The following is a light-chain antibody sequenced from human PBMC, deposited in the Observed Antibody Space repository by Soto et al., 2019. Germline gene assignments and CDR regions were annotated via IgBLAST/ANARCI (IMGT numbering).Light chain of an antibody. CDR1: QGIRND. CDR2: GAS. V-gene: IGKV1-17*01. J-gene: IGKJ2*02. CDR3: LQHNSYPRT. Sequence: DIQMTQSPSSLSASVGDRVTITCRASQGIRNDLAWYQQKPGKAPKRLIFGASSLQSGVPLRFSGSGSGTEFTLTISRLQPEDVATYYCLQHNSYPRTFGQGTKLEIK.